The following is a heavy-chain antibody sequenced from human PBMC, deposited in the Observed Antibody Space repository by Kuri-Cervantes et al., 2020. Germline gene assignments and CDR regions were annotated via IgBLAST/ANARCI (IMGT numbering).Heavy chain of an antibody. V-gene: IGHV3-30*07. CDR3: SRDAEGHFDS. J-gene: IGHJ4*02. CDR2: ISYDGNNR. Sequence: GESLKISCAASGLTFSTYAMHWVRQAPGKGLEWVTVISYDGNNRYYADSVKGRFTISRDNAKNTLYLQMNSLRAEDTAVYFCSRDAEGHFDSWGQGTLVTVSS. CDR1: GLTFSTYA.